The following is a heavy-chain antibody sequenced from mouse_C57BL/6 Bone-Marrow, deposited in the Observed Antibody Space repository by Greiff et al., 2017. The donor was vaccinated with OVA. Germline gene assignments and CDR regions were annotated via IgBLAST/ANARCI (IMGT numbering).Heavy chain of an antibody. CDR2: IWSGGST. CDR1: GFSLTSYG. Sequence: VQLKESGPGLVQPSQSLSITCTVSGFSLTSYGVHWVRQSPGKGLEWLGVIWSGGSTDYNAAFISRLSISKDNSKSQVFFKMNSLQADDTAIYYCARNEDTTVVASYYFDYWGQGTTLTVSS. D-gene: IGHD1-1*01. CDR3: ARNEDTTVVASYYFDY. V-gene: IGHV2-2*01. J-gene: IGHJ2*01.